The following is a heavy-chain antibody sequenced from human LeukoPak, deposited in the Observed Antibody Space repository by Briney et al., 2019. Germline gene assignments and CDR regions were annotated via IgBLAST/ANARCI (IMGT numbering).Heavy chain of an antibody. CDR3: ARLLVDSYGYWFDP. J-gene: IGHJ5*02. CDR2: INHSGST. D-gene: IGHD5-18*01. CDR1: GASIRGYY. Sequence: PSETLSLTCTVSGASIRGYYWSWIRQPPGKGLEWIGYINHSGSTNYNPSLKSRVTISVDTSKNQFSLKLTSVTAADTAVYYCARLLVDSYGYWFDPWGQGTLVTVSS. V-gene: IGHV4-59*08.